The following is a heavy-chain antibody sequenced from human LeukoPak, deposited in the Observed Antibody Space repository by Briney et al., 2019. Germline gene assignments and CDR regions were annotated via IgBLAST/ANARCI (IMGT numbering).Heavy chain of an antibody. CDR2: IIPIFGTA. J-gene: IGHJ2*01. Sequence: ASVKVSCKASGGTFSSYAISWVRQAPGQGLEWMGGIIPIFGTANYAQKFQGRVTITADESTSTAYMELSGLRSEDTAVYYCARDHSGSPPGGPFDLWGRGTLVTVSS. V-gene: IGHV1-69*01. CDR1: GGTFSSYA. D-gene: IGHD3-10*01. CDR3: ARDHSGSPPGGPFDL.